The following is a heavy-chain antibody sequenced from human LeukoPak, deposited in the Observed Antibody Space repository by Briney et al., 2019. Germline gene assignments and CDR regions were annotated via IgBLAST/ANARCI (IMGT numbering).Heavy chain of an antibody. Sequence: SETLSLTCTVSGGSISSGGYYWSWIRQHPGKGLEWIGYIYYSGSTYYNPSLKSRVTISVDTSKNQFSLKLSSVTAADTAVYYCARGAVVRITIFWPFDYWGQGTLVTVSS. D-gene: IGHD3-9*01. CDR2: IYYSGST. CDR3: ARGAVVRITIFWPFDY. V-gene: IGHV4-31*03. J-gene: IGHJ4*02. CDR1: GGSISSGGYY.